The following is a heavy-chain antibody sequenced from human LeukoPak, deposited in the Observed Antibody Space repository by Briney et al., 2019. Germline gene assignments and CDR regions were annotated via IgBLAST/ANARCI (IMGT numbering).Heavy chain of an antibody. CDR2: ISGSGGST. CDR1: GFTFSSYA. CDR3: AKAPMITFGGVIVIPYYFDY. J-gene: IGHJ4*02. V-gene: IGHV3-23*01. D-gene: IGHD3-16*02. Sequence: GGSLRLSCAASGFTFSSYAMSWVRQAPGKGLEWVSAISGSGGSTYYADSVRGRFTISRDNSKNTLYLQMNSLRAEDTAVYYCAKAPMITFGGVIVIPYYFDYWGQGTLVTVSS.